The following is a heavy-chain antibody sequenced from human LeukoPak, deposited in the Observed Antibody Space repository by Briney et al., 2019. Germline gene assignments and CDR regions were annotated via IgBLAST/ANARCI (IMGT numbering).Heavy chain of an antibody. CDR3: ARQQQLLDY. V-gene: IGHV1-2*02. Sequence: ASVTVSFTASGYTFTGYYMHWVRQAPGQGLEWMGWFNPDSGGTHYAQKFQGRVTMTRDTSISTAYMELNRLRSDDTAVYYCARQQQLLDYWGQGTLVTVSS. D-gene: IGHD6-13*01. J-gene: IGHJ4*02. CDR2: FNPDSGGT. CDR1: GYTFTGYY.